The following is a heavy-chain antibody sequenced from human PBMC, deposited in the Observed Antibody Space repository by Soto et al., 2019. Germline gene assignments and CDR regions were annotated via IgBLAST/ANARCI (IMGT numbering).Heavy chain of an antibody. CDR2: IYYSGST. V-gene: IGHV4-30-4*01. Sequence: PSETLSLTCTVSGGSISSGDYYWSWIRQPPGKGLEWIGYIYYSGSTYYNPSLKSRVTISVDTSKNQFSLKLSSVTAADTAVYYCARAYWELRLGFDYWGQGTLVTVSS. CDR3: ARAYWELRLGFDY. D-gene: IGHD1-26*01. CDR1: GGSISSGDYY. J-gene: IGHJ4*02.